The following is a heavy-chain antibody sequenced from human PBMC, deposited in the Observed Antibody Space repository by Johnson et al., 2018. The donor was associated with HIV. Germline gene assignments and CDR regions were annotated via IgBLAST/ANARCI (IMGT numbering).Heavy chain of an antibody. Sequence: VQLVESGGGLVQPGGSLRLSCAASGFTFSNAWMSWVRQAPGKGLEWVSYISSTGNPIYYADSVKGRFTISRDNAKASLLLQMNSLRAEDTAVDYCARASHGSGWYGRLGDAFDIWGQGTMVTVSS. CDR2: ISSTGNPI. CDR1: GFTFSNAW. CDR3: ARASHGSGWYGRLGDAFDI. D-gene: IGHD6-19*01. J-gene: IGHJ3*02. V-gene: IGHV3-48*04.